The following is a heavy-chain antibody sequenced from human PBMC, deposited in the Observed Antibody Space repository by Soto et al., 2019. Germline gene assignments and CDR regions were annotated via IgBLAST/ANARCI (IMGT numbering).Heavy chain of an antibody. V-gene: IGHV1-18*01. J-gene: IGHJ4*02. CDR3: ARGRYGDY. Sequence: QVHLVQSGAEVKKPGASVKVSCKGSGYAFTTYGITWVRQAHGQGLEWMGWISAHNGNTNYAQKPQGRVSVTRAPSTSTAYMELRSLRSDDTAVYYCARGRYGDYWGQGALVTVSS. CDR1: GYAFTTYG. D-gene: IGHD1-1*01. CDR2: ISAHNGNT.